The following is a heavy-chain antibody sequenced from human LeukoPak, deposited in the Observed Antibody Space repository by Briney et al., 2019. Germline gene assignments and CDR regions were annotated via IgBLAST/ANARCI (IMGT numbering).Heavy chain of an antibody. CDR3: AREGSPRNYYYGMDV. D-gene: IGHD1-26*01. CDR1: GFTFSSYA. J-gene: IGHJ6*02. CDR2: ISSSSSYI. Sequence: PGGSLRLSCAASGFTFSSYAMSWVRQAPGKGLEWVSSISSSSSYIYYADSVKGRFTISRDNAKNSLYLQMNSLRAEDTAVYYCAREGSPRNYYYGMDVWGQGTTVTVSS. V-gene: IGHV3-21*01.